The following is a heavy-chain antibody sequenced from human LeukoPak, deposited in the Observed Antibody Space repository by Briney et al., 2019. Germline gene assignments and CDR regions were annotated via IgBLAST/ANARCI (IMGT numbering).Heavy chain of an antibody. V-gene: IGHV4-59*01. CDR1: GGSISSYY. D-gene: IGHD3-10*01. CDR3: ASSRFGEPSA. J-gene: IGHJ5*02. Sequence: PSETLSLTCTVSGGSISSYYWSWIRQPPGKGLEWIGYIYYSGSTNYNPSLKSRVTISVDTSKNQFSLKLSSVTTADTAVYYCASSRFGEPSAWGQGTLVTVSS. CDR2: IYYSGST.